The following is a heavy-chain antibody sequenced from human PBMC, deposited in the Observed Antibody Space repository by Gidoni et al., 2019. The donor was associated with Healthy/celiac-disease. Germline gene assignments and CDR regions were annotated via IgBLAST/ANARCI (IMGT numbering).Heavy chain of an antibody. CDR1: GFTLSSYG. V-gene: IGHV3-30*18. Sequence: QVQLVQSGGGVVQPGRSLRPSCASSGFTLSSYGMHWVRQAPGTGLEWVAVISYDGSNKYYAGSVKSRLAISRDNSKNTLYLQRNSLRAEDTAVYYCAKEAIDYYYGMDVWGQGTTVTVSS. CDR2: ISYDGSNK. J-gene: IGHJ6*02. CDR3: AKEAIDYYYGMDV.